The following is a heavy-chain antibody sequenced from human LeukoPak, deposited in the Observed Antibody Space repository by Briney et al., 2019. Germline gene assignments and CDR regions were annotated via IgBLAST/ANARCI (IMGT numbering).Heavy chain of an antibody. J-gene: IGHJ4*02. CDR3: ARDWCGGGSCYYFDH. D-gene: IGHD2-15*01. CDR1: GFTLSNAW. V-gene: IGHV3-33*08. Sequence: GGSLRLSCAASGFTLSNAWMHWVRQPPGKGLEWVALIWYDGSGKYYADSVKGRFTISRDNSKNTLYLQMNSLRAEDTAVYYCARDWCGGGSCYYFDHWGQGTLVTVSS. CDR2: IWYDGSGK.